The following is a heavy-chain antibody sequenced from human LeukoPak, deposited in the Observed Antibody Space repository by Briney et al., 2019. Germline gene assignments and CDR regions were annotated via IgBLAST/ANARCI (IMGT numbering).Heavy chain of an antibody. D-gene: IGHD6-13*01. J-gene: IGHJ4*02. CDR3: ARARRSSSSWYWVDY. CDR2: ISYDGSNK. Sequence: PGGSLRLSCAASGFTFSSYSMHWVRQAPGKGLEWVAVISYDGSNKYYADSVKGRFTISRDNSKNTLYLQMNSLRAEDTAVYYCARARRSSSSWYWVDYWGQGTLVTVSS. V-gene: IGHV3-30*03. CDR1: GFTFSSYS.